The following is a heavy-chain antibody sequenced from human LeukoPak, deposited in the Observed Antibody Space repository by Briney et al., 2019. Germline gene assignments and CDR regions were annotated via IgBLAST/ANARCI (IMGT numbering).Heavy chain of an antibody. Sequence: GGSLRLSCAASGFTFSNYWMSWVRQAPGKGLEWVAHVQEDGSYKYYVDSVKGRFTISRDNGKNSLYLQMNSLRAEDAAVYYCARVIVDSSGYYRFSYFDDWGQGTLVTVSS. J-gene: IGHJ4*02. D-gene: IGHD3-22*01. V-gene: IGHV3-7*01. CDR1: GFTFSNYW. CDR3: ARVIVDSSGYYRFSYFDD. CDR2: VQEDGSYK.